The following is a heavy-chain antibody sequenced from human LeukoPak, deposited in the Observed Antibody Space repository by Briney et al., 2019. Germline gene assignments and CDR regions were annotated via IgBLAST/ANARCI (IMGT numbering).Heavy chain of an antibody. J-gene: IGHJ4*02. CDR2: ISTYNGYR. CDR1: GYTFTSYG. V-gene: IGHV1-18*01. D-gene: IGHD4-17*01. CDR3: ARVDDYGAY. Sequence: ASVKVSCKASGYTFTSYGISWVRQAPGQGLEWMGWISTYNGYRKYAQNLQGRVTMTTDTSTSTAYMELRSLRSDDTAVYYCARVDDYGAYWGQGTLVTVSS.